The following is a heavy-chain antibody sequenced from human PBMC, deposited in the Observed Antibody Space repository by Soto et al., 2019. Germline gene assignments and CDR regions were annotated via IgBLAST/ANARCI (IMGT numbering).Heavy chain of an antibody. D-gene: IGHD3-10*01. CDR2: TYYRSKWFH. CDR3: ARGNALDV. CDR1: GDSVSSDITS. V-gene: IGHV6-1*01. J-gene: IGHJ3*01. Sequence: QGQLQQSGPGLVKPSQTLSLTCAISGDSVSSDITSWNWIRQSPSRGLEWLGRTYYRSKWFHDYAESVKSRITINPDTSKNQFSLELNSMPPEDTAVYYCARGNALDVWGQGTVVTVSS.